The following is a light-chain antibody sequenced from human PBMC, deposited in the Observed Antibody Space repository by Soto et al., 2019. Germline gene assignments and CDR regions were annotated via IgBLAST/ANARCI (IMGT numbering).Light chain of an antibody. CDR1: QSLLHSNGYNC. CDR3: MQVSQGLT. Sequence: DLVLTQSPLSLPVTPGELTSSSCRSNQSLLHSNGYNCLEWYLQKPGQSPQLLIYLGSTRASGVPDRFSGTGSGTDFTLKISRVEAADVGVYYCMQVSQGLTFGGGTKVDIK. CDR2: LGS. J-gene: IGKJ4*01. V-gene: IGKV2-28*01.